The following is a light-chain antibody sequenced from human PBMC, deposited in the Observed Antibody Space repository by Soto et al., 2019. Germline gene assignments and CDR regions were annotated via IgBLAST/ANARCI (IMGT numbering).Light chain of an antibody. CDR1: VSISTF. CDR3: QQSYITPWT. V-gene: IGKV1-39*01. J-gene: IGKJ1*01. Sequence: DIRMTQSPSSLSASAGDRVTITCRASVSISTFLNWYQQTPGKAPKLLIYGASSLQTGVPSRFSGSGSGTDFTLTISSLQPEDFATYYCQQSYITPWTFGQGTKVEIK. CDR2: GAS.